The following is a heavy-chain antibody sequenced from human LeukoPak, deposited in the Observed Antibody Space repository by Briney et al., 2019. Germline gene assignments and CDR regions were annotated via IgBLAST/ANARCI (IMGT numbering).Heavy chain of an antibody. D-gene: IGHD3-22*01. CDR1: GYTFTSYA. Sequence: GASVKVSCKASGYTFTSYAMHWVRQAPGQRLEWMGWINAGNGNTKYSQKFQGRVTITRDTSASTAYMELSSLRSDDTAVYYCARGDYYDSSGQDAFDIWGQGTMVTVSS. CDR3: ARGDYYDSSGQDAFDI. CDR2: INAGNGNT. J-gene: IGHJ3*02. V-gene: IGHV1-3*01.